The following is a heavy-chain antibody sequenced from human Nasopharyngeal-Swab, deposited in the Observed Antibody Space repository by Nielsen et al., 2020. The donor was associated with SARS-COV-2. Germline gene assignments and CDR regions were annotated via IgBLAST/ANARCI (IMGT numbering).Heavy chain of an antibody. CDR3: ARQLVGATGYDY. D-gene: IGHD1-26*01. Sequence: SETLSLTCTVSGGSISSYYWSWIRQPPGKGLEWIGYIYYSGSTNYNPSLKSRVTISVDTSKNQFSLKLSSVAAADTAVYYCARQLVGATGYDYWGQETLVTVSS. V-gene: IGHV4-59*08. CDR1: GGSISSYY. J-gene: IGHJ4*02. CDR2: IYYSGST.